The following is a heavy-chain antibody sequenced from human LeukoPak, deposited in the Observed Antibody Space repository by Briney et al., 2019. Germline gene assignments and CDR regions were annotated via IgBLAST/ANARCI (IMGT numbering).Heavy chain of an antibody. V-gene: IGHV3-20*04. J-gene: IGHJ4*02. CDR1: GFTFDDYG. Sequence: GGSLRLSCAASGFTFDDYGMSWVRQAPGRGLEWVSGINWNGGSTGYADSVKGRFTISRDNAKNSLYLQMNSLRAEDTALYYCARDKPAPHGYYYDSSGYPFDYWGQGTLVTVSS. CDR3: ARDKPAPHGYYYDSSGYPFDY. D-gene: IGHD3-22*01. CDR2: INWNGGST.